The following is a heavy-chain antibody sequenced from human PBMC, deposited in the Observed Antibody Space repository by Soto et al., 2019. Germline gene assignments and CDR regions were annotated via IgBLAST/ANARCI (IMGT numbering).Heavy chain of an antibody. J-gene: IGHJ6*02. Sequence: SETLSLTCTVSGGSISSSSYYWGWIRQPPGKGLEWIGSIYYSGSTYYNPSLKSRVTISVDTSKNQFSLKLSSVTAADTAVYYCASELVNYYYGMDVWGQGTTVTVSS. CDR2: IYYSGST. CDR3: ASELVNYYYGMDV. CDR1: GGSISSSSYY. V-gene: IGHV4-39*01. D-gene: IGHD6-13*01.